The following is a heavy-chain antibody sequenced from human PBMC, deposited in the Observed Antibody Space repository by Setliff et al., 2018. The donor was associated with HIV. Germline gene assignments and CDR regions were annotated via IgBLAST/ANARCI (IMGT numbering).Heavy chain of an antibody. CDR1: GFTISTYE. Sequence: PGGSLRLSCAASGFTISTYEMNWVRQAPGKGLEWVSYISAASTTTYYTDSVKGRFSISRDNAKNSLYLQMNSLRAEDTAMYYCARLGYSHDYSFDMWGQGTMVTVSS. D-gene: IGHD5-18*01. CDR2: ISAASTTT. CDR3: ARLGYSHDYSFDM. J-gene: IGHJ3*02. V-gene: IGHV3-48*03.